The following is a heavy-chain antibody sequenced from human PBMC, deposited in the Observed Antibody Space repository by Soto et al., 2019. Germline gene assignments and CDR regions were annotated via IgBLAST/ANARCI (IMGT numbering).Heavy chain of an antibody. CDR2: INAGNGNT. CDR1: GYTFTSYA. CDR3: ARDPSNFPYNWFDP. J-gene: IGHJ5*02. D-gene: IGHD4-4*01. V-gene: IGHV1-3*01. Sequence: WASVKVSCKASGYTFTSYAMHWVRQAPGQRLEWMGWINAGNGNTKYSQKFQGRVTITRDTSASTAYMELSSLRSEDTAVYYCARDPSNFPYNWFDPWGQGTLVTVSS.